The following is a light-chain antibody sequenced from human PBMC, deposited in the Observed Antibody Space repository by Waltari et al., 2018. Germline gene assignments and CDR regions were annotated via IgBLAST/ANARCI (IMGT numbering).Light chain of an antibody. CDR3: AAWDDSLSVSYV. CDR1: NSNIGRNS. Sequence: QSVLTHPPSVSGTPGQTVTISCFGTNSNIGRNSVFWYQQLPGTAPKLLIYRDDQRPSGVPDRFSGSKSGTSASLAIRGLRSEDEADYYCAAWDDSLSVSYVFGSGTKVTV. J-gene: IGLJ1*01. V-gene: IGLV1-47*01. CDR2: RDD.